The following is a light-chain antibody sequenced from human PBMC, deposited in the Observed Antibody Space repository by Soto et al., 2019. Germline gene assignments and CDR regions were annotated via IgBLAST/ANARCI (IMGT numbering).Light chain of an antibody. CDR3: QQYNSYSPPWT. CDR2: DAS. J-gene: IGKJ1*01. V-gene: IGKV1-5*01. CDR1: QDISKL. Sequence: DIQMTQSPSTLPASIGDRVTITCRASQDISKLLAWYQQKPGKVPNLLIFDASRLDGGVSPRFSGSGSGTEFTLTISSLQPDDFATYYCQQYNSYSPPWTFGQGTKV.